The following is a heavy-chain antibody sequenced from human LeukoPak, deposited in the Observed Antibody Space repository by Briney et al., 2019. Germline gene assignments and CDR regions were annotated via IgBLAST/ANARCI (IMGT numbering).Heavy chain of an antibody. D-gene: IGHD3-22*01. Sequence: PGGSLRLSCAASGFTFSSYGMSWVRQAPGKGLEWVSTISGSGGSTYYADSVKGRFTISRDNSKNTLYLQMYSLRAEDTAVYYCAKDRWLLAYYYDSSEENAFDIWGQGTMVTVSS. J-gene: IGHJ3*02. CDR3: AKDRWLLAYYYDSSEENAFDI. V-gene: IGHV3-23*01. CDR2: ISGSGGST. CDR1: GFTFSSYG.